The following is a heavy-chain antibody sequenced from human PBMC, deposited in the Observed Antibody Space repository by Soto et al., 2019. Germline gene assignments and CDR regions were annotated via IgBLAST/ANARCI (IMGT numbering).Heavy chain of an antibody. D-gene: IGHD4-17*01. CDR2: IYYSGST. V-gene: IGHV4-59*01. Sequence: SGTLSLTCTVSCGSISSYYWSWIRQPPGKGLEWIGYIYYSGSTNYNPSLKSRVTISVDTSKNQFSLKLSSVTAADTAVYYCARDRTDYGDSQAIFDYWGQGTLVTVSS. CDR1: CGSISSYY. J-gene: IGHJ4*02. CDR3: ARDRTDYGDSQAIFDY.